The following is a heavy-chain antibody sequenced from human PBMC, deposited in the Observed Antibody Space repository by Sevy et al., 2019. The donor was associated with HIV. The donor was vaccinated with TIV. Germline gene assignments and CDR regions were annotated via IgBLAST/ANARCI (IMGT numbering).Heavy chain of an antibody. CDR1: GLTFSSHG. V-gene: IGHV3-33*01. Sequence: GGSLRLSCEASGLTFSSHGMHWVRQAPGKGLEWVALIWYDGTNKYYIDSVKGRFTISRDNSKNTLFLQMGSLRVEDTAVYYCARETHDASGMDVWGQGTTVTVSS. D-gene: IGHD2-2*01. CDR2: IWYDGTNK. CDR3: ARETHDASGMDV. J-gene: IGHJ6*02.